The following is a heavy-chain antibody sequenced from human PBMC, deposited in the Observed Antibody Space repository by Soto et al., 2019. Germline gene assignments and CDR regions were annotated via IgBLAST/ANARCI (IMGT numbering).Heavy chain of an antibody. CDR3: ARDRGSSWNYYYYYGMDV. V-gene: IGHV1-69*06. Sequence: QVQLVQSGAEVKKPGSSVKVSCKASGGTFSSYAISWVRQAPGQGLEWMGGIIPIFGTANYAQKFQGRVTITADKSTSTAYMVLSSLRSENTAVYYCARDRGSSWNYYYYYGMDVWGQGTTVTVSS. D-gene: IGHD6-13*01. CDR1: GGTFSSYA. J-gene: IGHJ6*02. CDR2: IIPIFGTA.